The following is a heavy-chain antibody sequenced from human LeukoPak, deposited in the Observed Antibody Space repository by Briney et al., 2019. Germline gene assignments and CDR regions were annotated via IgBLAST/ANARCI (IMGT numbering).Heavy chain of an antibody. CDR2: IYYSGST. D-gene: IGHD3-22*01. CDR1: GGSISSYY. J-gene: IGHJ4*02. Sequence: SETLSLTCTVSGGSISSYYWSWIRQPPGKGLEWIGYIYYSGSTNYNPSLKSRVTISVDKSKNQFSLKLSSVTAADTAVYYCARIYYDSSGYGLDWGQGTLVTVSS. V-gene: IGHV4-59*12. CDR3: ARIYYDSSGYGLD.